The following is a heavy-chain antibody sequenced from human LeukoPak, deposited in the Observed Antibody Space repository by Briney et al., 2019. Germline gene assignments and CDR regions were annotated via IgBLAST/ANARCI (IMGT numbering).Heavy chain of an antibody. J-gene: IGHJ3*02. Sequence: SVKVSCKASGGTFSSYAISWVRQAPGQGLEWMGGIIPIFGTANYAQKFQGRVTITADKSTSTAYMELSSLRSEDTAVYYCARVFKNYYDSSGQVDNNDAFDIWGQGTMVTVSS. CDR1: GGTFSSYA. D-gene: IGHD3-22*01. V-gene: IGHV1-69*06. CDR3: ARVFKNYYDSSGQVDNNDAFDI. CDR2: IIPIFGTA.